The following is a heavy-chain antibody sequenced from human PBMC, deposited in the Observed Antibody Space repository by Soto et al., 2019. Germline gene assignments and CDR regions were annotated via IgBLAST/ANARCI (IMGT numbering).Heavy chain of an antibody. D-gene: IGHD2-15*01. CDR1: GFTFSSYA. J-gene: IGHJ6*02. V-gene: IGHV3-30-3*01. Sequence: QVQLVESGGGVVQPGRSLRLSCAASGFTFSSYAMHWVRQAPGKGLEWVAVISYDGSNKYYADSVKGRFTISRDYSKNTLXXQXHXXRAAAQAVDYCARDRRRMPGTTVVVVVAATRGMDVWGQGTTVTVSS. CDR2: ISYDGSNK. CDR3: ARDRRRMPGTTVVVVVAATRGMDV.